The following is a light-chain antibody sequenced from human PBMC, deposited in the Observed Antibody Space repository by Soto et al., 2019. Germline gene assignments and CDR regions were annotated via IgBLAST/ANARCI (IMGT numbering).Light chain of an antibody. V-gene: IGKV1-5*01. Sequence: DMHMTQCPSSLSACGFYTFTVAFRASQSVIVWLAWYQQKPGEAPKLLIYDSSALPRGVPSRFSGSGSGTKFTLTIASLQPDDFATYYCQQYETFSGTFGPGTKVDIK. CDR2: DSS. CDR3: QQYETFSGT. J-gene: IGKJ1*01. CDR1: QSVIVW.